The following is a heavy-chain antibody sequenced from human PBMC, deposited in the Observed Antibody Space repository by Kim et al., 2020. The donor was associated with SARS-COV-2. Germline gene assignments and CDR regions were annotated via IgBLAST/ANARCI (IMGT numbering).Heavy chain of an antibody. J-gene: IGHJ1*01. CDR1: GFTLTSYA. Sequence: GGSLRLSCTVSGFTLTSYAMNWVRQAPGKGLEWVSAISGTGVDTFYADSVKGRFTISRDKYKNILFLEMNNLRVEDTAMYYCARSLAYSNPIMDAQWGQG. V-gene: IGHV3-23*01. CDR2: ISGTGVDT. D-gene: IGHD6-13*01. CDR3: ARSLAYSNPIMDAQ.